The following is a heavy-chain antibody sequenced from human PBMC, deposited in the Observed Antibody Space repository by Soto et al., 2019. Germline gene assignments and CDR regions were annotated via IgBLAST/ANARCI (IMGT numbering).Heavy chain of an antibody. J-gene: IGHJ6*02. V-gene: IGHV5-51*01. CDR2: INPGDSDT. Sequence: PGESLKISCEGSGYSFTSYWIGWARQMSGKGLEWMGIINPGDSDTRYSPSFQGQVTISVDKSINTAYLHWSSLKASDTAMYYCAILPNLEHGMDVWGQGTTVTVSS. CDR1: GYSFTSYW. CDR3: AILPNLEHGMDV.